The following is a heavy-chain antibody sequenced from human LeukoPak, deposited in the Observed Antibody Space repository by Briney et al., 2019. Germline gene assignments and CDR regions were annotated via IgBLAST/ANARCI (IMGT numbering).Heavy chain of an antibody. V-gene: IGHV4-38-2*02. D-gene: IGHD3-9*01. J-gene: IGHJ3*02. Sequence: SETLSLTCTVSGYSIRSIFYWGWIRQTPGKGLEWIGSIYHIGNTYYNPSLKSRVTISVDTSKNLFSLKLRSVTAADSAVYYCARDPYYDILTGYLIRGAFDIWGLGTVVTVSS. CDR3: ARDPYYDILTGYLIRGAFDI. CDR2: IYHIGNT. CDR1: GYSIRSIFY.